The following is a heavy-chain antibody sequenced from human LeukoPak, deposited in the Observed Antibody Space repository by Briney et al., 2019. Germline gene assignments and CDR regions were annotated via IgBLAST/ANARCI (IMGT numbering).Heavy chain of an antibody. CDR3: AKDRRGYSGYDSDYFDY. J-gene: IGHJ4*02. CDR2: TSYDGNNK. V-gene: IGHV3-30*18. CDR1: GLTVSSNY. D-gene: IGHD5-12*01. Sequence: TGGSLRLSCAASGLTVSSNYMSWVRQAPGKGLEWVAVTSYDGNNKYYTDSVKGRFTISRDNSRNTLYLQMNSLRAEDTAVYYCAKDRRGYSGYDSDYFDYWGQGTLVSVSS.